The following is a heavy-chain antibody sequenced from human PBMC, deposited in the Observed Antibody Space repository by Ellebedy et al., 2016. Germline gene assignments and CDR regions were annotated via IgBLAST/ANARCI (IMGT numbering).Heavy chain of an antibody. CDR3: AKESGNGYNHFDY. J-gene: IGHJ4*02. Sequence: GESLKISCAASGFTFSNYAMSWVRQAPGKGLEWLSTVSGSSGSTNNADSVKGRFTISRDNSKNTVSLQMNRLGAEDTAAYYCAKESGNGYNHFDYWGQGTLVTVSS. D-gene: IGHD5-24*01. V-gene: IGHV3-23*01. CDR2: VSGSSGST. CDR1: GFTFSNYA.